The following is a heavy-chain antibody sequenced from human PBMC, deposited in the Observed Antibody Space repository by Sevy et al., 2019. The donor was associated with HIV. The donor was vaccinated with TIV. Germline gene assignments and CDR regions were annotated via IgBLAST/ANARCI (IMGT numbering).Heavy chain of an antibody. CDR1: GFTFSSYG. V-gene: IGHV3-30*18. CDR2: ISYDGSNK. Sequence: GGSLRLSCAASGFTFSSYGMHWVRQAPGKGLEWVAVISYDGSNKYHADSVKGRFTISRDNSKNTLYLQMNSLRAEDTAVYYCAKDRLGNYYYYGMDVWGQGTTVTVSS. J-gene: IGHJ6*02. CDR3: AKDRLGNYYYYGMDV. D-gene: IGHD1-1*01.